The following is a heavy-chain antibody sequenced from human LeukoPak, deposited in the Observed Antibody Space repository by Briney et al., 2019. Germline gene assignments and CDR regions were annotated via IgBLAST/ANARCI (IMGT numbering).Heavy chain of an antibody. Sequence: SETLSLTCAVAGDSISNHYWSWIRQPPGKGLEWVGYIYYSGSSNYNPSLKSRVTMSVDTSRNQFSLKLSSVTPADTAVYYCVRGSTGAFDPWGQGTLVTVSS. D-gene: IGHD1-1*01. CDR3: VRGSTGAFDP. J-gene: IGHJ5*02. V-gene: IGHV4-59*11. CDR1: GDSISNHY. CDR2: IYYSGSS.